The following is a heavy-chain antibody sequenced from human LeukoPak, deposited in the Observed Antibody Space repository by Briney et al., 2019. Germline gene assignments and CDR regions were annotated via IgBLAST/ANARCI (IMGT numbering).Heavy chain of an antibody. CDR3: AADLASRHQWFDP. V-gene: IGHV1-46*01. Sequence: ASVKVSCKASGYTFTSYYMHWVRQAPGQGLEWMGIINPSGGSTSYAQRFQGRVTMTRDMSTSTAYMELSSLRSEDTAVYYCAADLASRHQWFDPWGQGTLVTVSS. CDR2: INPSGGST. CDR1: GYTFTSYY. J-gene: IGHJ5*02.